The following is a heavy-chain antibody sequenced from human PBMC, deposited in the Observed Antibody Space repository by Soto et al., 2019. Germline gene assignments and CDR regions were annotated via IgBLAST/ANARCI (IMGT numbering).Heavy chain of an antibody. CDR3: ARDPSQVGSSSGVVETDY. J-gene: IGHJ4*02. Sequence: GGSLRLSCAASRFTFTTYNMMWVRQAPGKGLEWVSYFSSGGTTMYYADSVKGRFTTSRDNAKNSLYLQMNSLRDEDTAVYYCARDPSQVGSSSGVVETDYWGQGTLVTVSS. V-gene: IGHV3-48*02. CDR2: FSSGGTTM. CDR1: RFTFTTYN. D-gene: IGHD6-6*01.